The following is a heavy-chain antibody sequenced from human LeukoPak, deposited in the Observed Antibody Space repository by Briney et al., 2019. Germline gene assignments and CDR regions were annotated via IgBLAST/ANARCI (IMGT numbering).Heavy chain of an antibody. V-gene: IGHV4-38-2*02. CDR1: GYSISNDNH. Sequence: SETLSLTCTVSGYSISNDNHWGWIRPPPGKGLEWIGSIYYSGSTYYNPSLKSRVTISVDTSKNQFSLKLSSVTAADTAVYYCARAVAGTFYYYYYYMDVWGKGTTVTISS. CDR3: ARAVAGTFYYYYYYMDV. J-gene: IGHJ6*03. D-gene: IGHD6-19*01. CDR2: IYYSGST.